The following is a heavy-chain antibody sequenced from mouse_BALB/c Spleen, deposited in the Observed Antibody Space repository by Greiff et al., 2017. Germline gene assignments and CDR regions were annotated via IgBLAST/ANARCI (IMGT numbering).Heavy chain of an antibody. D-gene: IGHD1-1*01. CDR1: GYTFTSYW. V-gene: IGHV1-7*01. J-gene: IGHJ3*01. CDR3: ARSLLLRLFAD. Sequence: QVQLQQSGAELAKPGASVKMSCKASGYTFTSYWMHWVKQRPGQGLEWIGYINPSTGYTEYNQKFKDKATLTADKSSSTAYMQLSSLTSEDSAVYYCARSLLLRLFADWGQGTLVTVSA. CDR2: INPSTGYT.